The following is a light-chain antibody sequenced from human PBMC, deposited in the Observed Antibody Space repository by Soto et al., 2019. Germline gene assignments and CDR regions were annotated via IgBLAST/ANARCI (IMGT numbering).Light chain of an antibody. Sequence: EMVLTQSPGTLSLSQGERATLSCRASQSMSSSYLAWYQQKPGQAPRLVIYGASSRATGIPDRFSGSGSGTDFTLTIGRLEPEDFAVYYCQQYGSSPVTFGQGTKLEIK. V-gene: IGKV3-20*01. J-gene: IGKJ2*01. CDR1: QSMSSSY. CDR2: GAS. CDR3: QQYGSSPVT.